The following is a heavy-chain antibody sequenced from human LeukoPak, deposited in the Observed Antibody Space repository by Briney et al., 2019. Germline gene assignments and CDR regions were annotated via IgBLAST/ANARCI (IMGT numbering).Heavy chain of an antibody. CDR1: GFTFSSYA. CDR3: AKAVLLWYEYYFDY. J-gene: IGHJ4*02. CDR2: ISGSGGSA. Sequence: PGGSLRLSCAASGFTFSSYAMSWVRQAPGKGLEWVSAISGSGGSAYYADSVKGRFTISRDNSKNTLYLQMNSLRAEDTAVYYCAKAVLLWYEYYFDYWGQGTLVTVSS. V-gene: IGHV3-23*01. D-gene: IGHD3-10*01.